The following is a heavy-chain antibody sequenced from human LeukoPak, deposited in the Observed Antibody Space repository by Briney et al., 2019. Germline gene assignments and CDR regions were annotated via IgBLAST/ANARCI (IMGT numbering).Heavy chain of an antibody. V-gene: IGHV3-66*01. CDR1: GFTVSSNY. CDR2: IYTGGTT. J-gene: IGHJ4*02. CDR3: ARGQGV. Sequence: PGGSLRLSCAASGFTVSSNYMYWVRQAPGKGLEWVSVIYTGGTTYYADSVRGRFTISRDNSKNTLYLEMNSLRAEDTAVYYCARGQGVWGQGTLVTVSS.